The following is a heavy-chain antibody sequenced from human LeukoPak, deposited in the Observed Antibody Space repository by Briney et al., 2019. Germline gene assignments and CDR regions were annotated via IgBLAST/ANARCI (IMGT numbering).Heavy chain of an antibody. J-gene: IGHJ4*02. Sequence: GGSLRLSCAASGFTFSGSAMHWVRQASGKGLEWVGRIRSKGNNYATAYAASVTGRFTIFRDDSKNTAYLQMNSLKTEDTAVYYCAKREWEVLPYDYWGQGTLVTVSS. V-gene: IGHV3-73*01. CDR1: GFTFSGSA. CDR2: IRSKGNNYAT. D-gene: IGHD1-26*01. CDR3: AKREWEVLPYDY.